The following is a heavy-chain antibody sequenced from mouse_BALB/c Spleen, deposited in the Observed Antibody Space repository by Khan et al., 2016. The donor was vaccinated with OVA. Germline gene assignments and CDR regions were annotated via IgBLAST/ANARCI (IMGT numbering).Heavy chain of an antibody. J-gene: IGHJ3*01. Sequence: EVQLQESGPGLVKPTQSLSLTCSVTGYSITSGYFWNWIRQFPGNKLEWVGYIRYDGSNNYNPSLKNRISITRDTSTNQFFLKLNSVTTEDTATYYCARGGSSGPAWFAYWGQGTLVTVSA. CDR3: ARGGSSGPAWFAY. D-gene: IGHD3-1*01. CDR1: GYSITSGYF. CDR2: IRYDGSN. V-gene: IGHV3-6*02.